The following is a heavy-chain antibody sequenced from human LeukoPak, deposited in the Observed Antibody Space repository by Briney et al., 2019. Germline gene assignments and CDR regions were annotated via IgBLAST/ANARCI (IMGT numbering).Heavy chain of an antibody. CDR2: IYHSGST. J-gene: IGHJ4*02. CDR1: GGSISSGGYY. Sequence: SETLSLTCTVSGGSISSGGYYWSWIRQPPGKGLEWIGYIYHSGSTYYNPSLKSRVTISVDRSKNQFSLKLSSVTAADTAVYYCARVGGIVATRTFDYWGQGTLVTVSS. V-gene: IGHV4-30-2*01. CDR3: ARVGGIVATRTFDY. D-gene: IGHD5-12*01.